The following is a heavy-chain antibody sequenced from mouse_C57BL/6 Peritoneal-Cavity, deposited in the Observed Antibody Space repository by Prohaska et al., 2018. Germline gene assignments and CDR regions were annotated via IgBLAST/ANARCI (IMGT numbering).Heavy chain of an antibody. D-gene: IGHD1-1*01. CDR1: GYTFTDYY. CDR2: IYPGSGNT. V-gene: IGHV1-84*01. J-gene: IGHJ1*03. CDR3: ARNSGSYYGSSDWYVDV. Sequence: QIQLQQSGPELVKPGASVKISCKASGYTFTDYYINWVMQRPGQGLEWIGWIYPGSGNTKYNEKFKGKATLTVDTSSSTAYMQLSSLTSEDSAVDFCARNSGSYYGSSDWYVDVWGTGTTVTVSS.